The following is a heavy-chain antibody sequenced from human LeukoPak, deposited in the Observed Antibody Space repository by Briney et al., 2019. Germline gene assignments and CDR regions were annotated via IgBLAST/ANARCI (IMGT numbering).Heavy chain of an antibody. D-gene: IGHD3-10*01. Sequence: PGGSLRLSCAASGFTVSSNYMSWVRQAPGKGLEWVSVIYSSGNTFYADSVQGRFTISRDNSKNTLYLQMNSLRVEDTAVYFCARTITMARVDIWGQGTMVTVSS. J-gene: IGHJ3*02. CDR3: ARTITMARVDI. V-gene: IGHV3-53*01. CDR1: GFTVSSNY. CDR2: IYSSGNT.